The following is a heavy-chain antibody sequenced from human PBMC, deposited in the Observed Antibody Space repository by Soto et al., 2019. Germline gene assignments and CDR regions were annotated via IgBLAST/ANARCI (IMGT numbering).Heavy chain of an antibody. Sequence: SETLSLTCTVSGGSVSSGTYFWSWIRQSPGKGLEWIAYIYYSGSTNYNPSLQRRSTISVDTSKSQVSLTLTYVTAADAAVYYCARSPNYYHYGFDVWGQGTTVTVSS. CDR2: IYYSGST. V-gene: IGHV4-61*01. CDR1: GGSVSSGTYF. J-gene: IGHJ6*02. CDR3: ARSPNYYHYGFDV.